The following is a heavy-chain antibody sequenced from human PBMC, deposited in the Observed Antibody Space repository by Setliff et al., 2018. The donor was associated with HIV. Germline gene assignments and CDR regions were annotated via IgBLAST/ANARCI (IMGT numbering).Heavy chain of an antibody. Sequence: SETLSLTCTVSGDSINSGGYHWTWIRQHPGKGLEWIGYISYIGSTYYNPSLKSRITISVDTSKNQFSLKLSSVTAADTAVYYCAREYCSAGSCYSGRWGQGMLVTVSS. CDR1: GDSINSGGYH. V-gene: IGHV4-31*03. CDR3: AREYCSAGSCYSGR. D-gene: IGHD2-15*01. CDR2: ISYIGST. J-gene: IGHJ4*02.